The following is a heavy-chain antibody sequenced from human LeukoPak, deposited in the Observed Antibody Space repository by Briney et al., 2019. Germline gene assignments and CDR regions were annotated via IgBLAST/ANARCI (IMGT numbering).Heavy chain of an antibody. CDR3: ATKGRGPHPSGLGSPLYHSMDV. D-gene: IGHD3-10*01. Sequence: PSETLSLTCTVSGGSVSSYYWSWIRQPPGKGLEFIGYLYYTGNANYNPSLESRVTISEDTSKKQISLKMTSVTAADTAVYYCATKGRGPHPSGLGSPLYHSMDVWGQGTTVTVSS. J-gene: IGHJ6*02. CDR2: LYYTGNA. CDR1: GGSVSSYY. V-gene: IGHV4-59*02.